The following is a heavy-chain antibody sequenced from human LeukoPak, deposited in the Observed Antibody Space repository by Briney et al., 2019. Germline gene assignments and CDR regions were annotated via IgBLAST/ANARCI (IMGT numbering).Heavy chain of an antibody. V-gene: IGHV4-59*01. J-gene: IGHJ4*02. CDR2: IYYSGST. D-gene: IGHD3-3*01. CDR3: ARVASEGVDY. CDR1: GGSISSYY. Sequence: PSETLSLTCTVSGGSISSYYWSWIRQPPGKGLEWIGYIYYSGSTNYNPSLKSRVTISVDTSKNQFSLKLSSVTAADRAVYYCARVASEGVDYWGQGTLVTVSS.